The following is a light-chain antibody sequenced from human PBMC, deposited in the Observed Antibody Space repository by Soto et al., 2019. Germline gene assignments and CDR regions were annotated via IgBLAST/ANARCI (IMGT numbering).Light chain of an antibody. Sequence: DIQMTQSPSTLFVSIGDRVTITCRASQSINNWLAWYQQKPGKAPKLPIYEASSLLSGVPSRFSGSGSGTEFTLTISSLQPDDFADYYCQQYDSDSSTFGQGTKLDI. V-gene: IGKV1-5*03. CDR3: QQYDSDSST. J-gene: IGKJ2*01. CDR1: QSINNW. CDR2: EAS.